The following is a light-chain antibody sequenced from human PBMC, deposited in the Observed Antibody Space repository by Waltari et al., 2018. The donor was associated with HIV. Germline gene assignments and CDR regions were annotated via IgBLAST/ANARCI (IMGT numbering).Light chain of an antibody. J-gene: IGLJ2*01. CDR3: SSYTTSNTVV. CDR1: SRDISTYDF. CDR2: DVT. V-gene: IGLV2-14*03. Sequence: QSALLQPASVSGSPGHSITISCSGTSRDISTYDFASWYQKHPAKAPKLLIYDVTARPSGVSRRFSGSKSGSTASLTISSIQADDEADYYCSSYTTSNTVVFGPGTKLSVL.